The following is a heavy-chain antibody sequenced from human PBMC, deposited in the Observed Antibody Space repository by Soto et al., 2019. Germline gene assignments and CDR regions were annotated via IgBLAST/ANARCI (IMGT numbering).Heavy chain of an antibody. Sequence: QVQLVQSGAEVKKPGASVKVSCKAAGYTFTNYDINWVRQASGQGLEWMGWLTPNNGDTGIAQKFRGRLTMTRNTSISTAYMELSSLRSEDSAVYYCARENGDFDYCGQGSQVTVSS. CDR3: ARENGDFDY. CDR2: LTPNNGDT. V-gene: IGHV1-8*01. J-gene: IGHJ4*02. CDR1: GYTFTNYD. D-gene: IGHD4-17*01.